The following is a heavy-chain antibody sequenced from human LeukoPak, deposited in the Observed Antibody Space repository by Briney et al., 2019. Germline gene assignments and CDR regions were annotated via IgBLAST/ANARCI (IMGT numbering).Heavy chain of an antibody. CDR3: ARVAAAGTTSDY. D-gene: IGHD6-13*01. J-gene: IGHJ4*02. CDR2: INHSGST. CDR1: GGSFSGYY. Sequence: PETLSLTCAVYGGSFSGYYWSWIGQPPGKGLEWIGEINHSGSTNYNPSLKSRVTISVDTSKNQFSLKLSSVTAADTAVYYCARVAAAGTTSDYWGQGTLVTVSS. V-gene: IGHV4-34*01.